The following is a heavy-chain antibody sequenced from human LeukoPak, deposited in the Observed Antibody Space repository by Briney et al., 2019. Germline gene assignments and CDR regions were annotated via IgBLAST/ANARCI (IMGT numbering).Heavy chain of an antibody. V-gene: IGHV3-48*04. CDR1: GFTFSTYI. Sequence: GGSLRLSCAASGFTFSTYIMNWVRQAPGKGLEWVSYISTGSNTIYYADSVKGRFTISRDNAKNSLYLQMDSLRVEDTAVYYCARGSSAGRSGFDPWGQGTLVTVSS. CDR2: ISTGSNTI. J-gene: IGHJ5*02. CDR3: ARGSSAGRSGFDP.